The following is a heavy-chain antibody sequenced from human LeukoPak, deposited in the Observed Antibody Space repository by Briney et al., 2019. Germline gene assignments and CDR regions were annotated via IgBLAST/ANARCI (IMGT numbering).Heavy chain of an antibody. D-gene: IGHD3-9*01. CDR3: ARAGSRGYFHWSDGGFSHWFDS. Sequence: SVKVSCKASGGTFSTYAINWVRQAPGQGLEWMGGIIPIFATANYAQNFQGRVTITADKSTSTADMELSSLRSEDTAVYYCARAGSRGYFHWSDGGFSHWFDSWGQGTLVTVSS. J-gene: IGHJ5*01. CDR2: IIPIFATA. V-gene: IGHV1-69*06. CDR1: GGTFSTYA.